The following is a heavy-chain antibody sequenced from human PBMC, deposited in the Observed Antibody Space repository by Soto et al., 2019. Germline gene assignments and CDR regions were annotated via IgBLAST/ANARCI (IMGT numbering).Heavy chain of an antibody. J-gene: IGHJ6*02. CDR3: TRDGDFYGMDV. Sequence: GSLRLSCTFSGFTSDDYALTWVRQAPGKGLEWVAFATSQAFGGTTDYAASVKGRFTISRDDSTTVAYLQMNSLQTEDTAIYYCTRDGDFYGMDVWGQGTTVTVSS. V-gene: IGHV3-49*04. CDR2: ATSQAFGGTT. D-gene: IGHD3-3*01. CDR1: GFTSDDYA.